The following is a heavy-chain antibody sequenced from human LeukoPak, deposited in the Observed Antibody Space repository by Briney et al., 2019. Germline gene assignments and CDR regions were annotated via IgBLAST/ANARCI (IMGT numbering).Heavy chain of an antibody. CDR3: AKGYDILTGYSYHWFDH. Sequence: PGGSLRLSCAASGFTFSSYWMHWVRQAPGKGRGGVSRINSDGRSTSYADSVKGRFTISRDNAKNTLYLQMNSLRAEDTAVYYCAKGYDILTGYSYHWFDHWGQGTLVTVSS. D-gene: IGHD3-9*01. CDR2: INSDGRST. V-gene: IGHV3-74*01. CDR1: GFTFSSYW. J-gene: IGHJ5*02.